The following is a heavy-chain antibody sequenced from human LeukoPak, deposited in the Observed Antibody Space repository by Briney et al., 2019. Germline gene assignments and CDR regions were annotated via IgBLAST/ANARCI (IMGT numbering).Heavy chain of an antibody. CDR2: VYTSGST. CDR1: GASISSGSYY. V-gene: IGHV4-61*02. CDR3: ARVPPYRSSLFDY. D-gene: IGHD6-13*01. Sequence: SETLSLTCTVSGASISSGSYYWSWIRQPAGKGLEWIGRVYTSGSTNYNPSLKSRVNISLDTPKNQFSLKLISVTAADTAVYYCARVPPYRSSLFDYWGQGTLVTVSS. J-gene: IGHJ4*02.